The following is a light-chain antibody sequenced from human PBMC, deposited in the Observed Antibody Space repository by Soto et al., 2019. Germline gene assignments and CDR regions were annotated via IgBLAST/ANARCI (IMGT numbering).Light chain of an antibody. CDR3: AAWDDSLNGLV. V-gene: IGLV1-44*01. CDR1: SSNIGSNT. Sequence: QAVVTQPPSASGTPGQKFTISCSGSSSNIGSNTVNWYQQLPGTAPKLLIYTNNQRPSGVPDRFSGSKSGTSASLAISGLQSEDEGDYHCAAWDDSLNGLVFGGGTKVTVL. J-gene: IGLJ2*01. CDR2: TNN.